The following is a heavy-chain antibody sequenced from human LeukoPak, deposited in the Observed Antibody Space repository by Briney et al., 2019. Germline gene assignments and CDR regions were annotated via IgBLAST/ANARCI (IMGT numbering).Heavy chain of an antibody. V-gene: IGHV1-2*02. CDR2: INPNSGDT. CDR1: NYTFTAYY. CDR3: ARDAVIIAGTLELRYFDL. Sequence: GASVKVSCKASNYTFTAYYIHWVRQAPGQGLEWMGWINPNSGDTHYSQSFQGRVTMTRDTSINTAYMELSSLRSDDTAVYYCARDAVIIAGTLELRYFDLWGRGTLVTVS. D-gene: IGHD1-7*01. J-gene: IGHJ2*01.